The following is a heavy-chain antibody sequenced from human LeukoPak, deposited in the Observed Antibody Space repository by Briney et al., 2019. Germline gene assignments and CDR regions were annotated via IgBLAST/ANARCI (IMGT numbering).Heavy chain of an antibody. Sequence: PETLSLTCTVSGGSIRSGGYYWGWIRQPPETGLEWIGSIHHSGSAYYNPSLKSRATISVGTSKNQFSLKLSSVTAADTTVYYCARHRGSGTENYYGLDVWGQGTTVTVSS. V-gene: IGHV4-39*01. CDR1: GGSIRSGGYY. CDR2: IHHSGSA. J-gene: IGHJ6*02. CDR3: ARHRGSGTENYYGLDV. D-gene: IGHD3-10*01.